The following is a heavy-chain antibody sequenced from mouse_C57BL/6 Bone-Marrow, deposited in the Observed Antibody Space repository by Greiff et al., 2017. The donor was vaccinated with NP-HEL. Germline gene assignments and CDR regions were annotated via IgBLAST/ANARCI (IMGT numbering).Heavy chain of an antibody. V-gene: IGHV1-26*01. J-gene: IGHJ3*01. CDR1: GYTFTDYY. CDR3: ASTVRFAY. Sequence: EVQLHQSGPELVKPGASVKISCKASGYTFTDYYMNWVKQSHGKSLEWIGDINPNNGGTSYNQKFKGKATLTVDKSSSTAYMELRSLTSEDSAVYYCASTVRFAYWGQGTLVTVSA. CDR2: INPNNGGT.